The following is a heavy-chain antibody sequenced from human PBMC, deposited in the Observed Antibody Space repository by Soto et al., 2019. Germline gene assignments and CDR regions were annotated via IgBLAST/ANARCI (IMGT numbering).Heavy chain of an antibody. J-gene: IGHJ4*02. Sequence: GASVKVSCKASGYIFTSYYMHWVRQAPGHGLEWMGIINPSGGSTSYAQKFQGRVTMTRDTSTSTVYMELSSLRSEDTAAYYCARQILRDYDSSGYPASPFDYWGQGTLVTVSS. D-gene: IGHD3-22*01. CDR1: GYIFTSYY. CDR3: ARQILRDYDSSGYPASPFDY. V-gene: IGHV1-46*03. CDR2: INPSGGST.